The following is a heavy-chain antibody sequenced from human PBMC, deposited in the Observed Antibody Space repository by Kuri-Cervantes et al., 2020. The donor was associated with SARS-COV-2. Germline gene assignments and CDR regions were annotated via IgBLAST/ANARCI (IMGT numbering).Heavy chain of an antibody. CDR2: INPNSGGT. CDR3: ARDGIDSSSWDFDY. D-gene: IGHD6-13*01. V-gene: IGHV1-2*02. Sequence: ASVKVSCKASGYTFTSYYMHWVRQAPGQGLEWMGWINPNSGGTNYAQKFQGRVTMTRDTSISTAYMELSRLRSDDTAVYYCARDGIDSSSWDFDYWGQGTLVTVSS. J-gene: IGHJ4*02. CDR1: GYTFTSYY.